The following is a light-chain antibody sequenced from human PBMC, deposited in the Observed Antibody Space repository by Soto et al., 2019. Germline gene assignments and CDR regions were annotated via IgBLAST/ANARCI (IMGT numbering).Light chain of an antibody. Sequence: QSALTQPRSMSGSPGQSVAIYCTGTSGDVGRYTYVSWYRQLPNKAPKLLIRDVNKRPSGVPDRFSGSKSGNTASLTISWLQAEDEADYYCCSYAGSYTLVCGGGTKLTVL. J-gene: IGLJ2*01. V-gene: IGLV2-11*01. CDR3: CSYAGSYTLV. CDR1: SGDVGRYTY. CDR2: DVN.